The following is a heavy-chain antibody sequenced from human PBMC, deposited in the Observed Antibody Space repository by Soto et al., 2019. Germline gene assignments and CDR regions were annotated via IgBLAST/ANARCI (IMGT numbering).Heavy chain of an antibody. V-gene: IGHV4-4*07. CDR1: GASLNNYY. CDR2: IYTSGST. CDR3: ARGSLAPDY. J-gene: IGHJ4*02. Sequence: SETLSLTCTVSGASLNNYYWSWARQPAGKGLEWVGRIYTSGSTNYNPSLESRVTMSVDTSKNQFSLKLSSVTAADTAVYYCARGSLAPDYWGQGTLVTVSS. D-gene: IGHD1-26*01.